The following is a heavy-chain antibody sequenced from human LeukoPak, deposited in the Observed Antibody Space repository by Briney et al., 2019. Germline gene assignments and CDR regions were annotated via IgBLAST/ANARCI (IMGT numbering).Heavy chain of an antibody. CDR2: ISYDGSNK. CDR3: ASLAYSSSNDY. CDR1: GFTFSSYA. Sequence: GGSLRLSCAASGFTFSSYAMHWVRQAPGKGLERVAVISYDGSNKYYADSVKGRFTISRDNSKNTLYLQMNSLRAEDTAVYYCASLAYSSSNDYWGQGTLVTVSS. D-gene: IGHD6-6*01. J-gene: IGHJ4*02. V-gene: IGHV3-30*04.